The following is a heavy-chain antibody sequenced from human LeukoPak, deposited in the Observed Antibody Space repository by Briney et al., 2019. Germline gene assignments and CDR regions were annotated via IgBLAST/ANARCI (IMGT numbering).Heavy chain of an antibody. CDR1: GYTFTSYA. J-gene: IGHJ4*02. V-gene: IGHV1-3*01. Sequence: ASVKVSCTASGYTFTSYAMHWVRQAPGQRLEWMGWINAGNGNTKYSQKFQGRVTITRDTSASTAYMELSSLRSEDTAVYYCAREQLGYYDSSGYYRQYYFDYWGQGTLVTVSS. CDR3: AREQLGYYDSSGYYRQYYFDY. CDR2: INAGNGNT. D-gene: IGHD3-22*01.